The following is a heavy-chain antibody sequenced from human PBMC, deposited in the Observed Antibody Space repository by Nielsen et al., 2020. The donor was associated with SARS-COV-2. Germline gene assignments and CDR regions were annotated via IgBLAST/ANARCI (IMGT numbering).Heavy chain of an antibody. J-gene: IGHJ6*02. Sequence: GESLKISCAASGFTVSSNYMSWVRQAQGKGMEWVSVIYSGGSTYYADSVKGRFTISRHNSKNTLYLQMNSLRAEDTAVYYCAREVRIAVAGYYYYYGMDVWGQGTTVTVSS. CDR1: GFTVSSNY. D-gene: IGHD6-19*01. V-gene: IGHV3-53*04. CDR3: AREVRIAVAGYYYYYGMDV. CDR2: IYSGGST.